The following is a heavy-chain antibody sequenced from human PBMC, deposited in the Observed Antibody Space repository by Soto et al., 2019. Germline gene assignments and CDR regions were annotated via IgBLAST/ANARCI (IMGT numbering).Heavy chain of an antibody. V-gene: IGHV6-1*01. CDR2: TYYRSKWYN. CDR1: GDSVSSNSAA. J-gene: IGHJ6*02. CDR3: ARGIAAAGTFRYYYYYGMDV. Sequence: SQTLSRTCAISGDSVSSNSAAWNCIRQSPSRGLEWLGRTYYRSKWYNDYAVSVKSRITINPDTSKNQFSLQLNSVTPEDTAVYYCARGIAAAGTFRYYYYYGMDVWGQGTTDTVSS. D-gene: IGHD6-13*01.